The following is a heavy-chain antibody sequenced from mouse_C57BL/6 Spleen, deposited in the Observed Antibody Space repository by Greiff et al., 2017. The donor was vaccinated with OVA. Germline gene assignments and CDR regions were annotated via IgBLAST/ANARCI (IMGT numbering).Heavy chain of an antibody. D-gene: IGHD1-1*01. CDR3: ARLCCDYYGIDY. CDR2: IDPTNGNT. Sequence: EVKLVESVAELVRPGASVKLSCTASGFNFKNTYMHWVKQRPEQGLEWIGRIDPTNGNTKYAPKFQGKATITADTSSNTAYLQLSSLTSEDSAIYCGARLCCDYYGIDYWGQGTLVTVSA. CDR1: GFNFKNTY. J-gene: IGHJ3*01. V-gene: IGHV14-3*01.